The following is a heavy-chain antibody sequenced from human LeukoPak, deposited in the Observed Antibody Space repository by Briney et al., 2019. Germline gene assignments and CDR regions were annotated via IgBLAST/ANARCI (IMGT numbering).Heavy chain of an antibody. J-gene: IGHJ4*02. V-gene: IGHV3-9*01. D-gene: IGHD3-16*01. Sequence: GGSLRPSRAASGFTFDDFGMHWVRQVPGKGLEWVSGITWNSGHIAYADSVKGRFTISRHNAKNSLYLQMNSLRAEDTAFYYCAKDILPGGIGNRLTYFDSWGQG. CDR1: GFTFDDFG. CDR3: AKDILPGGIGNRLTYFDS. CDR2: ITWNSGHI.